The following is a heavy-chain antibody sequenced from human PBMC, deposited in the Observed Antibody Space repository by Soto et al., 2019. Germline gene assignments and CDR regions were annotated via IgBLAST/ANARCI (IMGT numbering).Heavy chain of an antibody. Sequence: ASVKVSCKASGGTFSSYAISWVRQAPGQGLEWMGGIIPIFGTANYAQKFQGRVTITADESTSTAYMELSSLRSEDTAVYYCARIMGHDYGGNQPYYRMDVWGQGTTVTVSS. V-gene: IGHV1-69*13. D-gene: IGHD4-17*01. J-gene: IGHJ6*02. CDR2: IIPIFGTA. CDR3: ARIMGHDYGGNQPYYRMDV. CDR1: GGTFSSYA.